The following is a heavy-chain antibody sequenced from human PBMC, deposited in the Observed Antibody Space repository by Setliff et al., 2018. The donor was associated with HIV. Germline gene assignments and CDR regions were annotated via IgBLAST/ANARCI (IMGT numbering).Heavy chain of an antibody. J-gene: IGHJ4*02. CDR3: MRYAPQGN. D-gene: IGHD2-8*01. CDR2: IRSATDNYAT. CDR1: GFTISGST. V-gene: IGHV3-73*01. Sequence: GGSLRLSCTASGFTISGSTMHWVRQASGKGLEWLGRIRSATDNYATAYAASVRGRFTISRDDSKNMAYQHINSLQTDDTATYYCMRYAPQGNWGQGTLVTVSS.